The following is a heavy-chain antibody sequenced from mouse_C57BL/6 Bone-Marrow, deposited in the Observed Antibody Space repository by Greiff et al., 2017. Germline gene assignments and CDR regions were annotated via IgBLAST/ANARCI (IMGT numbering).Heavy chain of an antibody. V-gene: IGHV1-15*01. CDR1: GYTFTDYE. CDR3: TRYSNYEVWFAY. CDR2: IDPETGGT. Sequence: QVQLKESGAELVRPGASVTLSCKASGYTFTDYEMHWVKQTPVHGLEWIGAIDPETGGTAYNQKFKGKALLTADKSSSTAYMELRSLTSEDSAVYYCTRYSNYEVWFAYWGQGTLVTVSA. J-gene: IGHJ3*01. D-gene: IGHD2-5*01.